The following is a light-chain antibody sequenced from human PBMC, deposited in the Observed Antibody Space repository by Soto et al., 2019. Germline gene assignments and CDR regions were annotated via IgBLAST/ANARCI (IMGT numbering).Light chain of an antibody. CDR1: QSVSSSY. CDR3: QQYGKT. CDR2: GAS. V-gene: IGKV3-20*01. J-gene: IGKJ1*01. Sequence: EIVLTQSPCTLSLSPGERATLSCRASQSVSSSYLAWYQQKPGRAPRLLIYGASSRATGSPDRFSGSGSGTDFTLTISRLEPEDFAVYYCQQYGKTFGQGTKVDIK.